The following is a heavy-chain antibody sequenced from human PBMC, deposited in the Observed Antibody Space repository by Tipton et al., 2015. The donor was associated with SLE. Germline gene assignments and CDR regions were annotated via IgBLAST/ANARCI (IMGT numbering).Heavy chain of an antibody. J-gene: IGHJ3*02. D-gene: IGHD6-13*01. CDR3: ASSEYSSSFSAFDI. Sequence: TLSLTCTVSGGSISSYYWSWIRQPPGKGLEWIGYIYTSGSTNYNPSLKSRVTISVDTSKNQFSLKLSSVTAADTAVYYCASSEYSSSFSAFDIWGQGTMVTVSS. V-gene: IGHV4-4*09. CDR1: GGSISSYY. CDR2: IYTSGST.